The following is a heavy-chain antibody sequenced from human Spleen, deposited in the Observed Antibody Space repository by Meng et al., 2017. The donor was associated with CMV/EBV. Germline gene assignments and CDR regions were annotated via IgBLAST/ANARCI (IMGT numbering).Heavy chain of an antibody. CDR2: ITGRGSST. CDR1: GFTFSRYD. V-gene: IGHV3-23*01. D-gene: IGHD4-23*01. J-gene: IGHJ4*02. CDR3: AKAPYGDNSEQAHC. Sequence: GGFLRLSCAASGFTFSRYDMSWVRQGPGNGLEWVSLITGRGSSTYYADSVKGRFTISRDNSKNTLYLQMNSLRAEDTAVYYCAKAPYGDNSEQAHCWGQGTLVTVSS.